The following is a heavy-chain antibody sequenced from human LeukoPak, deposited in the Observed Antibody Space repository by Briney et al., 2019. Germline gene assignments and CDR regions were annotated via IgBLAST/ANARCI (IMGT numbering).Heavy chain of an antibody. J-gene: IGHJ4*02. CDR3: ARDFGYCSTTSCYDQ. CDR2: IYPGGST. Sequence: GGSLRLSCAASGFTVSSTYMSWVRQAPGEGMEWVSVIYPGGSTYYADSVKGRFTISRDNSKNTLLLQMNSLRAEDTAVYYCARDFGYCSTTSCYDQWGQGTLVTVSS. V-gene: IGHV3-53*01. CDR1: GFTVSSTY. D-gene: IGHD2-2*03.